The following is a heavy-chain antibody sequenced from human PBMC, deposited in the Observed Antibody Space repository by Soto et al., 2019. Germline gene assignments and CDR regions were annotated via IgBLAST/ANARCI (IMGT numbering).Heavy chain of an antibody. CDR2: ISSSSSYI. J-gene: IGHJ4*02. CDR1: GFTFSSYS. CDR3: ARAEGMVRGVNDY. D-gene: IGHD3-10*01. V-gene: IGHV3-21*01. Sequence: EVQLVESGGGLVKPGGSLRLSCAASGFTFSSYSMNWVRQAPGKGLEWVSSISSSSSYIYYADSVKGRFTISRDNSKNTLYLQMNSLRAEDTAVYYCARAEGMVRGVNDYWGQGTLVTVSS.